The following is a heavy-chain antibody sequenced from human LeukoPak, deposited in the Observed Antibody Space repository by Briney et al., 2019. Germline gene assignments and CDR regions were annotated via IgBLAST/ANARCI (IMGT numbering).Heavy chain of an antibody. Sequence: GGSLRLSCAASGFTFRSYSMNWVRQAPGKGLEWVSYISSSSSTIYYADSVKGRFTISRDNAKNSLYLQMNSLRAEDTALYYCARSSVGPFAVAFDIWGQGTMVTVSS. CDR2: ISSSSSTI. CDR3: ARSSVGPFAVAFDI. D-gene: IGHD6-6*01. J-gene: IGHJ3*02. CDR1: GFTFRSYS. V-gene: IGHV3-48*01.